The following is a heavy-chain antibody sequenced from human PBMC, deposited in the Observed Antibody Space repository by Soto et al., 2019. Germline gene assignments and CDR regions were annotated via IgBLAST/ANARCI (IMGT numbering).Heavy chain of an antibody. CDR3: TKLSGDGDPTW. D-gene: IGHD4-17*01. CDR2: ISYDGSNK. CDR1: GGSFSGYY. J-gene: IGHJ4*02. Sequence: QVQLQQWGAGLLKPSETLSLTCAVYGGSFSGYYWSWIRQPPGKGLEWVAVISYDGSNKYYADSVKGRFTISRDNSKNTLNLQMNSLRVEDTAVYYCTKLSGDGDPTWWGQGTLVTVSS. V-gene: IGHV3-30*18.